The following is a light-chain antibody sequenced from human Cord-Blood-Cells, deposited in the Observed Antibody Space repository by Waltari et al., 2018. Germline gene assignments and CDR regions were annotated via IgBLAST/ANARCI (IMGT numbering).Light chain of an antibody. CDR1: SSDVGGYNY. CDR3: SSYTSSSTNVV. J-gene: IGLJ2*01. CDR2: DVS. Sequence: QSALPQPASVSGSPGQSITIPCTGTSSDVGGYNYVSWYQQHPGKAPKLMIYDVSNRPSGVSNRFSGSKSGNTASLTISGLQAEDEADYYCSSYTSSSTNVVFGGGTKLTVL. V-gene: IGLV2-14*01.